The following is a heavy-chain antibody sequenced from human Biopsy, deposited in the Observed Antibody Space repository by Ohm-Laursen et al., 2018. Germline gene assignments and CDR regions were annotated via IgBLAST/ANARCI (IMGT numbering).Heavy chain of an antibody. Sequence: PTQTLTLTCSFSGLSLSSTGMRISWVRQPPGKALEGLGRIDWDDDKFYSPSLETRLSLSKDTTTNQVALTLTDVDPEDTAPYYCARTRAHNFGALEFWGQGILVTVSS. J-gene: IGHJ4*01. D-gene: IGHD1-1*01. CDR1: GLSLSSTGMR. V-gene: IGHV2-70*04. CDR2: IDWDDDK. CDR3: ARTRAHNFGALEF.